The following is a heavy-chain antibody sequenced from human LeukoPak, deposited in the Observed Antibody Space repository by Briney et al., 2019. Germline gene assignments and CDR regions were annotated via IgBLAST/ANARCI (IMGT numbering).Heavy chain of an antibody. V-gene: IGHV3-23*01. CDR1: GFTFSSYA. J-gene: IGHJ6*03. D-gene: IGHD1-1*01. CDR3: ARTVQLERPVPLRNYYYMDV. Sequence: PGGSLRLSCAASGFTFSSYAMSWVRQAPGKGLEWVSAISGSGGSTYYADSVKGRFTISRDNSKNTLYLQMNSLRAEDTAVYYCARTVQLERPVPLRNYYYMDVWGKGTTVTISS. CDR2: ISGSGGST.